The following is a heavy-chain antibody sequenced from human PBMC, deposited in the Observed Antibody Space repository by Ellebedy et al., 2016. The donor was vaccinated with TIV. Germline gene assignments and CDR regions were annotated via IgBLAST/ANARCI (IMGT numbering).Heavy chain of an antibody. Sequence: ASVKVSXXASGYTFTTYFMHWVRQAPGQGLEWMGIINPGAGSTLYAQKFQGRLTMTGDTSTTTVYMELSSLITEDTAVYYSSRGRGWFGELLGYFDYWGRGALVTVSS. CDR2: INPGAGST. J-gene: IGHJ4*02. D-gene: IGHD3-10*01. V-gene: IGHV1-46*01. CDR1: GYTFTTYF. CDR3: SRGRGWFGELLGYFDY.